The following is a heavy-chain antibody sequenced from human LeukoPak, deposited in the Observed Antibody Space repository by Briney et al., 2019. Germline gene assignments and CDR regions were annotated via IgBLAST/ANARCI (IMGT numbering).Heavy chain of an antibody. Sequence: SQTLSLTCAISGDSVSNNTTAWNWIRQSPSRGLEWLGRTYYRSKWYNDYAGSVKSRITISPDTSKNQFSLQLNSVTPEDTAVYYCSRGYSFNYWGQGTLVTVSS. V-gene: IGHV6-1*01. CDR1: GDSVSNNTTA. CDR2: TYYRSKWYN. D-gene: IGHD1-14*01. CDR3: SRGYSFNY. J-gene: IGHJ4*02.